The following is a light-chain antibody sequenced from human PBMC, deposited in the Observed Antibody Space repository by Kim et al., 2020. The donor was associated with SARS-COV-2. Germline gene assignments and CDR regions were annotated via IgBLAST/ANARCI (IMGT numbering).Light chain of an antibody. CDR3: QQYETSPLT. V-gene: IGKV3-20*01. Sequence: PGERATFSCRASQSVSTYLAWYQQKPGQAPRLLIHGASSRATGIPDRFSGRGSGTEFALTISRLEPEDFAVYYCQQYETSPLTFGGGTKVDIK. CDR2: GAS. CDR1: QSVSTY. J-gene: IGKJ4*01.